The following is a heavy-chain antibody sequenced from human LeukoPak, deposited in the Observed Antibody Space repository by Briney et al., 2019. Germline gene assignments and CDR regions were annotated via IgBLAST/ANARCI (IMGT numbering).Heavy chain of an antibody. CDR1: GFTFSSYE. J-gene: IGHJ4*02. CDR2: ISSSGSTI. V-gene: IGHV3-48*03. Sequence: TGGSLRLSCAASGFTFSSYEMNWVRQAPGKGLEWVSYISSSGSTIYYADSVKGRFTISRDNAKNSLYLQMNSLRAEDTAVYYCARDEPREDYYGSGSYRDYWGQGTLVTVSS. CDR3: ARDEPREDYYGSGSYRDY. D-gene: IGHD3-10*01.